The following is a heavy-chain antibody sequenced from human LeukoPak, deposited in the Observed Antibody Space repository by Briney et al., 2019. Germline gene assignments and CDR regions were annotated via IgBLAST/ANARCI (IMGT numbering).Heavy chain of an antibody. D-gene: IGHD1-1*01. V-gene: IGHV1-24*01. J-gene: IGHJ3*02. CDR2: SEPEEGEHGET. Sequence: GASVKVSCRVSGYSLSDLSIHWLRHVPEKGLEWMGGSEPEEGEHGETIYAQNFEDRLTLTEDTVTDTAYMELVRLTSEDTAVYYCATDRLEIYALHIWGQGTMVTVSS. CDR3: ATDRLEIYALHI. CDR1: GYSLSDLS.